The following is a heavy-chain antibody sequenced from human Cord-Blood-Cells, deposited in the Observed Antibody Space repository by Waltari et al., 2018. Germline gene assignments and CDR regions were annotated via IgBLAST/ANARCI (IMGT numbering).Heavy chain of an antibody. V-gene: IGHV1-69*12. D-gene: IGHD3-3*01. CDR3: ARGRTIFGVVLSFDY. J-gene: IGHJ4*02. CDR2: INPILGTA. CDR1: GGTFSSYA. Sequence: QVQLVQSGAEVKKPGSSVKVSCKASGGTFSSYAISWVRQAPGQGLEWMGGINPILGTANDAQKFQGRVTITADESTSTAYMELSSLRSEDTAVYYCARGRTIFGVVLSFDYWGQGTLVTVSS.